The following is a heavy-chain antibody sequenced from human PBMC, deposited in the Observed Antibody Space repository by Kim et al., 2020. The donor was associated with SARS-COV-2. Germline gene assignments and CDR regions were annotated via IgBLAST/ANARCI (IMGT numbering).Heavy chain of an antibody. V-gene: IGHV4-39*01. CDR2: IYYSGST. J-gene: IGHJ2*01. CDR3: ASRRAITRVRGVIGAFDL. D-gene: IGHD3-10*01. Sequence: SETLSLTCTVSGGSISTSSYYWGWIRQPPGKGLEWIGSIYYSGSTYYNPSLKSRVTISVDTSKNQFSLKLSSVTAADTAVYYCASRRAITRVRGVIGAFDLWGRGALVRVSS. CDR1: GGSISTSSYY.